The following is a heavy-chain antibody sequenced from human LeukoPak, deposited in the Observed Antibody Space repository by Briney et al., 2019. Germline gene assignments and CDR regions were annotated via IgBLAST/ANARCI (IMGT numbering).Heavy chain of an antibody. CDR2: IYYSGST. D-gene: IGHD3-10*01. Sequence: SETLSLTCTVSGGSISSSSYYWGWIRQPPGKGLEWIGSIYYSGSTYYNPSLKSRVTISVDTSKNQFSLKLSSVTAADTAVYYCARVDGSGSFDAFDIWGQGTMVTVSS. CDR3: ARVDGSGSFDAFDI. CDR1: GGSISSSSYY. V-gene: IGHV4-39*07. J-gene: IGHJ3*02.